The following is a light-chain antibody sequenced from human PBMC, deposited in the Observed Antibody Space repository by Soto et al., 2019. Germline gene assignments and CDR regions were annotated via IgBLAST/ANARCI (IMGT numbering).Light chain of an antibody. V-gene: IGKV1-6*01. CDR1: QGIRND. CDR2: AAS. CDR3: LQDHSYPRT. Sequence: AIQLTQSPSSLSASVGDRVTITCRASQGIRNDLGWYQHTPGKAPKLLIYAASRLHSGVPSRFSGSGSSTDFTLTISSLQPEDFATYYCLQDHSYPRTFGQGTKLEIK. J-gene: IGKJ2*01.